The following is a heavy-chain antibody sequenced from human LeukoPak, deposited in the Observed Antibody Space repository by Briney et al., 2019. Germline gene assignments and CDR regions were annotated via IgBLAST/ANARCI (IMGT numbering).Heavy chain of an antibody. D-gene: IGHD1-14*01. CDR1: GGSFSDYF. CDR2: INHSGST. Sequence: PSETLSLTCAVYGGSFSDYFWSWIRQSPGKGLEWIGEINHSGSTNYNPSLKSRVTISVDTSKNLFSLKLTSVTAADTAVYYCARARVNGKFDYWGQGILVTVSS. CDR3: ARARVNGKFDY. J-gene: IGHJ4*02. V-gene: IGHV4-34*01.